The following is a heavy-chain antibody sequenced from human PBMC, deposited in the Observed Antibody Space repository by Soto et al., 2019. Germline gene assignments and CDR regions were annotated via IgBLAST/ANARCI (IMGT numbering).Heavy chain of an antibody. CDR1: GGSFSGYY. CDR3: AREVMVRGDAFDI. D-gene: IGHD3-10*01. V-gene: IGHV4-34*01. CDR2: INHSGST. Sequence: SETLSLTCAVYGGSFSGYYWSWIRQPPGKGLEWIGEINHSGSTNYNPSLKSRVTISVDTSKNQLSLKMSSVTAPDTAVYYCAREVMVRGDAFDIWGQGTMVTVSS. J-gene: IGHJ3*02.